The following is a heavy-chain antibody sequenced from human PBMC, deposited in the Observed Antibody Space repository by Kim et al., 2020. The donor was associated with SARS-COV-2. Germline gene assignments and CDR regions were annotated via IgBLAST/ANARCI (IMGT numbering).Heavy chain of an antibody. CDR2: IIPIFGTA. J-gene: IGHJ4*02. D-gene: IGHD2-2*01. Sequence: SVKVSCKASGGTFSSYAISWVRQAPGQGLEWMGGIIPIFGTANYAQKFQGRVTITADESTSTAYMELSSLRSEDTAVYYCARLQINPDCSSTSCRDYWGQGTLVTVSS. V-gene: IGHV1-69*13. CDR3: ARLQINPDCSSTSCRDY. CDR1: GGTFSSYA.